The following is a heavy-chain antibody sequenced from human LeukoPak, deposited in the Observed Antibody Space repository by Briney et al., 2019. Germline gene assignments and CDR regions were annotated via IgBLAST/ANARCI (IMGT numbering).Heavy chain of an antibody. J-gene: IGHJ4*02. CDR3: ARGLRSSSWYVGY. V-gene: IGHV4-34*01. CDR2: INHSGST. D-gene: IGHD6-13*01. Sequence: SETLSLTCAVYGGSFSGYYWSWIRQPPGKGLEWIGEINHSGSTNYNPSLKSRVTISVDTSKNQFSLKLSSVTAADTAVYYCARGLRSSSWYVGYWGQGTLVTVPS. CDR1: GGSFSGYY.